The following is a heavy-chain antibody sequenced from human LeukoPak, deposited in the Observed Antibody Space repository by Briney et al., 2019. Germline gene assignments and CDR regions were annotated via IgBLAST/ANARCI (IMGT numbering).Heavy chain of an antibody. CDR1: AFTFSSYW. CDR3: ARDRYSSAWYEE. D-gene: IGHD6-19*01. CDR2: INSDGSST. V-gene: IGHV3-74*01. J-gene: IGHJ4*02. Sequence: GGSLRLSCTASAFTFSSYWMHWVRQAPGKGLVWVSHINSDGSSTSYADSVKGRFTISRDNAKNTLYLQMNSLRAEDTAVYYCARDRYSSAWYEEWGQGTLVTVSS.